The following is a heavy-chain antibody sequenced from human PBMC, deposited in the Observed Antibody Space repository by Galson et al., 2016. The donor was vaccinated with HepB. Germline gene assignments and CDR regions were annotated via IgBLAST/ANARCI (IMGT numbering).Heavy chain of an antibody. V-gene: IGHV4-39*07. CDR2: IPYSGNT. CDR1: AGSISSSGYF. Sequence: LSLTCTVSAGSISSSGYFWVWLRQPPGKRLELIGSIPYSGNTHYKPSLKSRVTISVDTSKNQFSLRLSSVTAADTAVYYCARDRVITGYFDYWGQGTLVTVSS. J-gene: IGHJ4*02. D-gene: IGHD3-16*01. CDR3: ARDRVITGYFDY.